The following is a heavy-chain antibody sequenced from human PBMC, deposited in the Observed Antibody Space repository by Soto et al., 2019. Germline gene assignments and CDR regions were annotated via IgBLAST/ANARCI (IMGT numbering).Heavy chain of an antibody. D-gene: IGHD3-16*02. CDR1: GGTFNTYT. CDR2: VLPILGSI. V-gene: IGHV1-69*08. Sequence: SVKVSCKASGGTFNTYTFSWVRQVPGQGLEWMGSVLPILGSINYAPEFQGILSISADQSSTTVYMELSSLTSQDTATYYCGRILRYSFRRSDPLGNCGQGSLVTVSA. J-gene: IGHJ1*01. CDR3: GRILRYSFRRSDPLGN.